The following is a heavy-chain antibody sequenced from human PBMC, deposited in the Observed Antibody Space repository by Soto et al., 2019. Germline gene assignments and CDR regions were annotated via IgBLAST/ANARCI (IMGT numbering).Heavy chain of an antibody. CDR1: GCSISSSSYY. V-gene: IGHV4-39*01. D-gene: IGHD6-19*01. CDR2: FSYSGNT. J-gene: IGHJ4*02. CDR3: ARRIAVAGHYFDY. Sequence: SETLSLTCTVSGCSISSSSYYWGRIRQLPGKGLEWIGSFSYSGNTYYNPSLKSRVTMPVDTSKNQFSLKLSSVTAADTAVYYCARRIAVAGHYFDYWGQGILVTVSS.